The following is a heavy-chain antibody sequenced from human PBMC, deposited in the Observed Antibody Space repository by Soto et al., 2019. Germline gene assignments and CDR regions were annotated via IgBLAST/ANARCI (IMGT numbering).Heavy chain of an antibody. J-gene: IGHJ4*02. Sequence: ASVKVSCKASGGTFSSYAISWVRQAPGQGLEWMGGIIPIFGTANYAQKFQGRVTITADESTSTAYMELSSLRSEDTAVYYCVRDRVGGIMYFDYWGQGTLVTVSS. CDR1: GGTFSSYA. D-gene: IGHD3-16*01. CDR2: IIPIFGTA. V-gene: IGHV1-69*13. CDR3: VRDRVGGIMYFDY.